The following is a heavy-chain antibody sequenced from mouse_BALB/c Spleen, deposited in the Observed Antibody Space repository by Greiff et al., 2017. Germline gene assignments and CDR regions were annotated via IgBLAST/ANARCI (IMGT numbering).Heavy chain of an antibody. CDR1: GYTFSSYW. V-gene: IGHV1-9*01. D-gene: IGHD2-4*01. Sequence: QVQLQQSGAELMKPGASVKISCKATGYTFSSYWIEWVKQRPGHGLEWIGEILPGSGSTNYNEKFKGKATFTADTSSNTAYMQLSSLTSEDSAVYYCARESDYGGDAMDYGGQGTSVTVSS. CDR2: ILPGSGST. J-gene: IGHJ4*01. CDR3: ARESDYGGDAMDY.